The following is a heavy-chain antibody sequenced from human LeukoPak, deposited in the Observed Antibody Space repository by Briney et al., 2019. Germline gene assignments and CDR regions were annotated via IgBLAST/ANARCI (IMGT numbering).Heavy chain of an antibody. CDR1: GFTVSSNS. Sequence: GGSLRLSCTVSGFTVSSNSMSWVRQAPGKGLEWVSFIYSGGNTHYSDSVKGRFTISTDNSKKTLYLQLNSLRVEDTAVYYCAKARRRYSSSWGGVDYWGQGTLVTVSS. D-gene: IGHD6-13*01. CDR2: IYSGGNT. J-gene: IGHJ4*02. V-gene: IGHV3-66*02. CDR3: AKARRRYSSSWGGVDY.